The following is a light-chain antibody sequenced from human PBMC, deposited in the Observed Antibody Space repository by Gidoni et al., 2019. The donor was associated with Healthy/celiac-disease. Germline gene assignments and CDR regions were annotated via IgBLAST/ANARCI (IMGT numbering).Light chain of an antibody. CDR1: QSVSSTY. V-gene: IGKV3-20*01. CDR3: QQGA. Sequence: EIVLTQSPGTLSLSPGERATLSCRASQSVSSTYLAWYQQKPGQAPRLLIYGASSRVTGVPDRFSGSGSGTDFTLTISRLEPEDFAVYYWQQGAFGQGTKVEMK. CDR2: GAS. J-gene: IGKJ1*01.